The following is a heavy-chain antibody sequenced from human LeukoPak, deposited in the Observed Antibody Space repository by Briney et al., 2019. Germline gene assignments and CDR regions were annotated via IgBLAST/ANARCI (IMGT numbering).Heavy chain of an antibody. CDR3: ARGLVGATPAPMGY. CDR1: GASIITYY. V-gene: IGHV4-34*01. J-gene: IGHJ4*02. CDR2: INHSGST. D-gene: IGHD1-26*01. Sequence: SETLSLTCTVSGASIITYYWSWIRQPPGKGLEWIGEINHSGSTNYNPSLKSRVTISVDTSKNQFSLKLSSVTAADTAVYYCARGLVGATPAPMGYWGQGTLVTVSS.